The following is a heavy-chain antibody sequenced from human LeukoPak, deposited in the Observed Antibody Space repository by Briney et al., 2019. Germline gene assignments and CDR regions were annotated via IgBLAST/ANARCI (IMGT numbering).Heavy chain of an antibody. CDR1: GYTFTSYG. D-gene: IGHD3-9*01. J-gene: IGHJ6*02. V-gene: IGHV1-18*01. Sequence: ASVKVSCKASGYTFTSYGISWVRQAPGQGLEWMGWISAYNGNTNYAQKLQGRVTMTTDTSTSTAYMELRSLRSDDTAVYYCARDRYYDILTGTAGVHYGMDVWGQGTTVTVSS. CDR3: ARDRYYDILTGTAGVHYGMDV. CDR2: ISAYNGNT.